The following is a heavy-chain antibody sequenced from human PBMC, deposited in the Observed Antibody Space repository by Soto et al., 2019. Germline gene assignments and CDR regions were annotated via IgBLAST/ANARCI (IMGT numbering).Heavy chain of an antibody. Sequence: GGSLSLSCTASGFTFRNYAMSWVRQAPGKGLEWVSSISGSGGGTYYADSVEGRFTISRDNSKNTLSLQMNSLRAEDTAVYHCAKDSGDRQWFFDLWGRGTLVTVSS. J-gene: IGHJ2*01. CDR1: GFTFRNYA. CDR2: ISGSGGGT. V-gene: IGHV3-23*01. D-gene: IGHD2-15*01. CDR3: AKDSGDRQWFFDL.